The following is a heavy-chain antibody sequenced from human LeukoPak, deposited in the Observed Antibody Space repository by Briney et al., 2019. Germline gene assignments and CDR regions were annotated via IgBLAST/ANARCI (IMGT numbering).Heavy chain of an antibody. D-gene: IGHD2-2*01. Sequence: SETLSLTCTVSGGSISSYYRSWIRQPPGKGLEWIGYIYSSGSTNYNPSLKSRVTISVDTSKNQFSLKLNSVTAADTAVYYCARQYCSSTRCYVYFDYWGQGTLVTVSS. CDR1: GGSISSYY. CDR3: ARQYCSSTRCYVYFDY. J-gene: IGHJ4*02. V-gene: IGHV4-59*08. CDR2: IYSSGST.